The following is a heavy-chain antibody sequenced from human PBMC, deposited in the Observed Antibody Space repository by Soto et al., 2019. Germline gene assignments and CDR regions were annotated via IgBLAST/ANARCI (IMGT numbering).Heavy chain of an antibody. V-gene: IGHV3-7*01. D-gene: IGHD5-18*01. Sequence: PGGSLRLSCAASGFTVSSNYMSWVRQAPGKGLEWVANIKQDGSEKYYVDSVKGRFTISRDNAKNSLYLQMNSLRAEDTAVYYCARDRYSYGYYYYYYMDVWGKGTTVTVSS. CDR1: GFTVSSNY. CDR3: ARDRYSYGYYYYYYMDV. CDR2: IKQDGSEK. J-gene: IGHJ6*03.